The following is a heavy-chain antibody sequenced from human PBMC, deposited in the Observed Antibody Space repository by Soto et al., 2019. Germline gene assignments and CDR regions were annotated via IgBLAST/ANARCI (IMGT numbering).Heavy chain of an antibody. CDR1: GFTFSSYA. V-gene: IGHV3-23*01. J-gene: IGHJ6*02. CDR2: ISGSGGST. CDR3: ARDLAVLTTVLYFYGMDV. Sequence: PGGSLRLSCAASGFTFSSYAMSWVRQAPGKGLEWVSGISGSGGSTYYADSVKGRFTISRDNSKNTLYLQMNSLRAEDTAVYYCARDLAVLTTVLYFYGMDVWGQGTTVTVSS. D-gene: IGHD4-4*01.